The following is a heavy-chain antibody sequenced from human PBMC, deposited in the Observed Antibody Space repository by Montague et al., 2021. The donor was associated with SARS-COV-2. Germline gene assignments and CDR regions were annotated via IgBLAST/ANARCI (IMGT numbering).Heavy chain of an antibody. V-gene: IGHV3-53*01. J-gene: IGHJ4*02. CDR3: ARGPHYDFFDY. CDR1: GFTVSTNY. CDR2: LYSDGST. Sequence: SLILSCAASGFTVSTNYMNWVRQAPVKGLEWVSVLYSDGSTNYAXSVKGRFTISRDKSKGTMFLQMNSLRAEDTAVYYCARGPHYDFFDYWGQGTLVSVSS. D-gene: IGHD3-16*01.